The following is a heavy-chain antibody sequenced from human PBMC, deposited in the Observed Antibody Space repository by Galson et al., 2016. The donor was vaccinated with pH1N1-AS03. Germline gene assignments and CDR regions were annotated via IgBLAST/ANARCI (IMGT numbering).Heavy chain of an antibody. CDR3: VKSGTYSSSRGWFDS. V-gene: IGHV3-9*01. CDR1: RFTFNGYA. CDR2: ISWNSGNI. Sequence: SLRLSCAASRFTFNGYAIHWVRQAPGKGLEWVSSISWNSGNIDYADSVKGRFTLSRDDAKNSLFLQMNSLRTEDTAFHYCVKSGTYSSSRGWFDSWGQGTLVTVSS. J-gene: IGHJ5*01. D-gene: IGHD6-13*01.